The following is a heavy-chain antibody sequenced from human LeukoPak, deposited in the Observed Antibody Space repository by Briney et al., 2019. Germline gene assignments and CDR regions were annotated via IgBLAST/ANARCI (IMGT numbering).Heavy chain of an antibody. Sequence: SETLSLTCTVSGGSISSYYWSWIRQPPGKGLEWIGYIYYSGSTNYNPSIKSRVTISVDTSKNQFSLKLSSVTAADMAVYYCARVDEGAAAGSGFDYWGQGTLVTVSS. CDR3: ARVDEGAAAGSGFDY. J-gene: IGHJ4*02. CDR2: IYYSGST. D-gene: IGHD6-13*01. V-gene: IGHV4-59*01. CDR1: GGSISSYY.